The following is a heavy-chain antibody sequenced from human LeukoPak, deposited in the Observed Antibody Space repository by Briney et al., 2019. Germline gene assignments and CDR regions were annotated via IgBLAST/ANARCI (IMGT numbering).Heavy chain of an antibody. CDR3: ATEIPAVIPDAFDI. D-gene: IGHD2-2*02. CDR2: INPNSGGT. Sequence: ASVKVSCKASGYTFTVYYIHWVRQAPGKGLEWMGWINPNSGGTNYAQKFQGRVTMTRDTSISTAYMELRRLRSDDTAVYYCATEIPAVIPDAFDIWGQGTMVTVSS. J-gene: IGHJ3*02. V-gene: IGHV1-2*02. CDR1: GYTFTVYY.